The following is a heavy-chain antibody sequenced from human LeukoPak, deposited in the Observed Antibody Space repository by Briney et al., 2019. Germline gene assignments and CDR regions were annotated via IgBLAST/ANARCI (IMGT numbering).Heavy chain of an antibody. CDR2: INWNGGST. J-gene: IGHJ4*02. V-gene: IGHV3-20*04. CDR1: GFTFDDYG. D-gene: IGHD3-22*01. Sequence: GGSLRLSCAASGFTFDDYGMSWVRQAPGKGLEWVSGINWNGGSTGYADSVKGRFTISRDNAKNSLCLQMNSLRAEDTALYYCARDLNSSGYYYGMVYWGQGTLVTVYS. CDR3: ARDLNSSGYYYGMVY.